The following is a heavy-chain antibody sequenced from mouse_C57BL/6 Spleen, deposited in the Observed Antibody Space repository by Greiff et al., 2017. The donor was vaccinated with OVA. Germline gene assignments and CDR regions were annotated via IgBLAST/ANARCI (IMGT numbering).Heavy chain of an antibody. CDR1: GYTFTSYW. CDR2: IDPSDSYT. D-gene: IGHD1-1*01. J-gene: IGHJ2*01. V-gene: IGHV1-69*01. Sequence: QVQLQQPGAELVMPGASVKLSCKASGYTFTSYWMHWVKQRPRQGLEWIGEIDPSDSYTNYNQKFKGKSTLTVDKSSSTAYMQLSSLTSEDSAVYYCARSYYYGSPSYFDYWGQGTTLTVSS. CDR3: ARSYYYGSPSYFDY.